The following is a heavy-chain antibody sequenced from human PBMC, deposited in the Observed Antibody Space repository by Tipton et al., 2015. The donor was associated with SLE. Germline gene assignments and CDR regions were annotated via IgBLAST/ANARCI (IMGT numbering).Heavy chain of an antibody. V-gene: IGHV4-31*03. D-gene: IGHD1-26*01. J-gene: IGHJ3*02. CDR2: IYYSGST. Sequence: LRLSCTVSGGSISSYYWSWIRQHPGKGLEWIGYIYYSGSTYYNPSLKSRVTISVDTSKNQFSLKLSSVTAADTAVYYCAREPWEHGAFDIWGQGTMVTVSS. CDR3: AREPWEHGAFDI. CDR1: GGSISSYY.